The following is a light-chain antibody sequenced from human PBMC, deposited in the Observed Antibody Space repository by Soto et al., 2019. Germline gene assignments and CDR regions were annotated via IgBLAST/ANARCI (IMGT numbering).Light chain of an antibody. J-gene: IGLJ2*01. CDR2: EVS. V-gene: IGLV2-14*01. CDR1: SSDVGGYNY. CDR3: SSSTTSSTPVV. Sequence: QSALTQPASVSGSPGQSITISCTGTSSDVGGYNYVSWYQQHPGKAPKLMIYEVSNRPSGVSNRFSGSKSGNTASLTISGLQDEDEAAYYCSSSTTSSTPVVFGGGTKVTVL.